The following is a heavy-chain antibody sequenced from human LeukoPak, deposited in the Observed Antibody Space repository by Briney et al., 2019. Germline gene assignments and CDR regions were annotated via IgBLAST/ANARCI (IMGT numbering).Heavy chain of an antibody. D-gene: IGHD6-13*01. J-gene: IGHJ5*02. CDR3: SKVGYSSSFHWIDP. V-gene: IGHV3-23*01. CDR2: ITDSSGST. CDR1: GFTFSSYA. Sequence: GGSLRLSCAASGFTFSSYAMSWVRQAPGKGLEWVSGITDSSGSTYYTDSVKGRFTISRDNSKNTLYLQMNSLRGEDTAVYYCSKVGYSSSFHWIDPWGQGTLVTVSS.